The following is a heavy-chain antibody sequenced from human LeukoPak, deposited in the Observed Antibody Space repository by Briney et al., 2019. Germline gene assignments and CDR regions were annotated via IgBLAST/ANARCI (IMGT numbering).Heavy chain of an antibody. V-gene: IGHV4-34*01. CDR3: ARGRGSTSYLHRAFDI. CDR2: INHSGST. CDR1: GGSFSGYY. Sequence: PSETLSLTCAVYGGSFSGYYWSWIRQPPGKWLEWIGEINHSGSTNYNPSLKSRVTISVDTSKNQFSLKLSSVTAADTAVYYCARGRGSTSYLHRAFDIWGQGTMVTVSS. J-gene: IGHJ3*02. D-gene: IGHD2-2*01.